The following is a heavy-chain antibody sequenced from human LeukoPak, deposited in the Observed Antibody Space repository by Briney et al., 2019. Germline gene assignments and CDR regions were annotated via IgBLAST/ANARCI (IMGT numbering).Heavy chain of an antibody. CDR2: IWYDGSNK. D-gene: IGHD3-22*01. Sequence: PGGSLRLSCAASGFTFSSYGMHWVRQAPGKGLEWVAVIWYDGSNKYYADSVKGRFTISRDNAKNSLYLQMNSLRAEDTAVYYCARGRDYDSSGYSEYYFDYWGQGTLVTVSS. CDR1: GFTFSSYG. V-gene: IGHV3-33*01. J-gene: IGHJ4*02. CDR3: ARGRDYDSSGYSEYYFDY.